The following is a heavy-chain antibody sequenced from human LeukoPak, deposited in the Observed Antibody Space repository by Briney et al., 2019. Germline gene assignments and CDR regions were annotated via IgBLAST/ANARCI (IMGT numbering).Heavy chain of an antibody. Sequence: ASVKVSCKASGYTFTGYYMHWVRQAPGQGLEWMGWTNPNSGGTNYAQKFQGRVTMTRDTSISTAYMELSRLRSDDTAVYYCARVIRANSGYPPGYWGQGTLVTVSS. J-gene: IGHJ4*02. CDR1: GYTFTGYY. CDR3: ARVIRANSGYPPGY. D-gene: IGHD3-22*01. V-gene: IGHV1-2*02. CDR2: TNPNSGGT.